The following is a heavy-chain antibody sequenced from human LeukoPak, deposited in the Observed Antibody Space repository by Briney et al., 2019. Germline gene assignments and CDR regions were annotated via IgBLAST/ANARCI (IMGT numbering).Heavy chain of an antibody. D-gene: IGHD2-21*02. CDR2: INHSGST. Sequence: SETLSLTFAVYGGSLSGYYWSWIRQPPGKGLEWIGEINHSGSTNYNPSLKSRVTISVDTSKNQFSQKLSSVTAADTAVYYCARAAVVVTASEYFQHWGQGTLVTVSS. CDR1: GGSLSGYY. V-gene: IGHV4-34*01. J-gene: IGHJ1*01. CDR3: ARAAVVVTASEYFQH.